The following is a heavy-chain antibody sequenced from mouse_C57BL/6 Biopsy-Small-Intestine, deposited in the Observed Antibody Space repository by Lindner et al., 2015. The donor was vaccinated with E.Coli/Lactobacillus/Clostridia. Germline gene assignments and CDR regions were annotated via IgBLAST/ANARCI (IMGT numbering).Heavy chain of an antibody. J-gene: IGHJ2*01. CDR1: GYSFTDYN. CDR3: AKISGTGNYFDY. V-gene: IGHV1-39*01. Sequence: VQLQESGPELVKPGASVKISCKASGYSFTDYNMNWVKQSNGKSLEWIGIINPKYSTTSYNQKFKGKATLTVDQSSSTAYMQLDSLTSEDSAVFYCAKISGTGNYFDYWGQGSTLTVSS. D-gene: IGHD4-1*01. CDR2: INPKYSTT.